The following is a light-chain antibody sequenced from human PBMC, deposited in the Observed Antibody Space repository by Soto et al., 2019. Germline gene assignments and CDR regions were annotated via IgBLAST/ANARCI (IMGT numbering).Light chain of an antibody. CDR3: QQYNGSPPWT. J-gene: IGKJ1*01. CDR2: DVS. Sequence: EIVFTQSPGTLSMSPGERATLSCRATESISSSYLAWYQQKPGQTPRLLIYDVSTRANGVPARFSGRGSGTEFTLTISSLQSEDFAHYYCQQYNGSPPWTFGQGTKVDI. CDR1: ESISSSY. V-gene: IGKV3-15*01.